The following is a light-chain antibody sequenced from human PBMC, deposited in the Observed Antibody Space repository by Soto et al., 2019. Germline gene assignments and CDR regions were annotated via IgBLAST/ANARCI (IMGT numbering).Light chain of an antibody. Sequence: DIQMTQSPSSLSASVGDRVTITCQASQDISNYLNWYQQKPGKAPKLMMYDASNLETGVPSRFSGSGSGTDFTFTISSLQPEDVATDYCQQYDNVPPLTFGGGTKVEIK. J-gene: IGKJ4*01. CDR1: QDISNY. CDR3: QQYDNVPPLT. V-gene: IGKV1-33*01. CDR2: DAS.